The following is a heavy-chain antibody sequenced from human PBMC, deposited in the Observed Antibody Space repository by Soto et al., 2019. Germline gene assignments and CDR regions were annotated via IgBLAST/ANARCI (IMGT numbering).Heavy chain of an antibody. J-gene: IGHJ6*02. D-gene: IGHD3-10*01. Sequence: ASVKVSCKASGYTFTGYYMHWVRQAPGQGLEWMGWINPNSGGTNYAQKFQGWVTMTRDTSISTAYMELSRLRSDDTAVYYCARDGIGDSILHYYYGMDVWGQAPTVTVSS. CDR1: GYTFTGYY. CDR3: ARDGIGDSILHYYYGMDV. CDR2: INPNSGGT. V-gene: IGHV1-2*04.